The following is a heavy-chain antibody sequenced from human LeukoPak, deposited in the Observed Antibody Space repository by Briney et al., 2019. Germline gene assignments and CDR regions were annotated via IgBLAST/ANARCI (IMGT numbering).Heavy chain of an antibody. CDR1: GGTFSSYA. V-gene: IGHV1-69*13. CDR2: IIPIFGTA. J-gene: IGHJ4*02. D-gene: IGHD3-16*01. Sequence: SVKVSCKASGGTFSSYAISWVRQAPGQGLEWMGGIIPIFGTANYAQKFQGRVTITADESTSTAYMELSSLRSEDTAVYYCASQSLGGGYFGYWGQGTLVTVSS. CDR3: ASQSLGGGYFGY.